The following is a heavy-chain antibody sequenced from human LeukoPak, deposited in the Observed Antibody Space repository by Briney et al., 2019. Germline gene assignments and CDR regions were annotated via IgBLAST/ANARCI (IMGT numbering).Heavy chain of an antibody. V-gene: IGHV1-2*02. J-gene: IGHJ4*02. CDR2: INPNSGGT. CDR1: GYTFTSYY. Sequence: GASVKVSCKASGYTFTSYYMHWVRQAPRQGLEWMGWINPNSGGTNYAQKFQGRVTMTRDTSISTAYMELSRLRSDDTAVYYCARGPPDYYDILTGYYEPLIDYWGQGTLVTASS. CDR3: ARGPPDYYDILTGYYEPLIDY. D-gene: IGHD3-9*01.